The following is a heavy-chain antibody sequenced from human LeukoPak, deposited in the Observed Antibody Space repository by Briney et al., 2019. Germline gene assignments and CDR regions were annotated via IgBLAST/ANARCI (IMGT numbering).Heavy chain of an antibody. J-gene: IGHJ4*02. D-gene: IGHD4-23*01. CDR3: TEYGGNYMFDY. CDR2: IKSKTDGGTT. V-gene: IGHV3-15*01. CDR1: GFTFSNAW. Sequence: GGSLRLSCAASGFTFSNAWMSWVRQAPGKGLEWVGRIKSKTDGGTTDYAAPVKGRFTISRDDSKNTLYLQMNSLKTKDTAVYYCTEYGGNYMFDYWGQGTLVTVSS.